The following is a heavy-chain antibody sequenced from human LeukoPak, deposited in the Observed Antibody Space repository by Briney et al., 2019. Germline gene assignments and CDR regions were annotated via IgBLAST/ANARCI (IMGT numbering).Heavy chain of an antibody. CDR1: GFTFSNHG. CDR2: IWYDGSKK. Sequence: GRSLRLSCAASGFTFSNHGFHWVRQAPGKGLEWVAVIWYDGSKKFYADSVKGRFTISRDDSKNTLFLQMNSLRDEDTAVYYCARDEGEGYGGKSIDWYFDLWGRGTLVTVSS. CDR3: ARDEGEGYGGKSIDWYFDL. D-gene: IGHD4-23*01. V-gene: IGHV3-33*01. J-gene: IGHJ2*01.